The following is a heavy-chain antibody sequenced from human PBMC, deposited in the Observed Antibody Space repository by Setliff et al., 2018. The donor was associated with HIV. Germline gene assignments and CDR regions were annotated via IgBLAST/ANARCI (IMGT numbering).Heavy chain of an antibody. CDR3: ARDKGGGYFDS. Sequence: PSETLSLTCAVNSGSFGSYYWSWLRQSPGKGLEWIGEVNQRVTSSYNPSLKSRVTMSIDESKSQFSLKLSSVTAADTAVYFCARDKGGGYFDSWGQGTLVTVSS. J-gene: IGHJ4*02. CDR1: SGSFGSYY. CDR2: VNQRVTS. V-gene: IGHV4-34*01. D-gene: IGHD3-16*01.